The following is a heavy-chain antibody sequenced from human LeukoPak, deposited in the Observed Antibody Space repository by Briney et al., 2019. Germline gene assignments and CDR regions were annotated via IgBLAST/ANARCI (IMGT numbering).Heavy chain of an antibody. CDR3: ARQYSSSWYIDY. Sequence: SETLSLTCTVSGGSISSYYWSWIRQPPGKGLEWIGYIYYGGSTNYIPSLKSRVTISVDTSKNQFSLKLSSVTAADTAVYYCARQYSSSWYIDYWGQGTLVTVSS. D-gene: IGHD6-13*01. V-gene: IGHV4-59*08. CDR2: IYYGGST. CDR1: GGSISSYY. J-gene: IGHJ4*02.